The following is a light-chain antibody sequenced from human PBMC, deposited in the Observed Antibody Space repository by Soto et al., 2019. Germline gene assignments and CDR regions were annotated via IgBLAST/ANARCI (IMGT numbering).Light chain of an antibody. CDR3: QTWVTGIQV. J-gene: IGLJ3*02. V-gene: IGLV4-69*01. Sequence: QSVLTQSPSASASLGASVKLTCTLSSGHSSYAIAWHRQQPEKGPRYLMKVNSDGSHSKGDGIPDRFSGSSSGAERYLTISSLQSEDEADYYCQTWVTGIQVFGGGTKVTVL. CDR1: SGHSSYA. CDR2: VNSDGSH.